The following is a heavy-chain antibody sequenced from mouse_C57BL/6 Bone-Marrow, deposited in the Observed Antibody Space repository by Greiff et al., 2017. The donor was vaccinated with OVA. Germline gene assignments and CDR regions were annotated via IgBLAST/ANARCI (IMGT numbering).Heavy chain of an antibody. V-gene: IGHV1-58*01. J-gene: IGHJ2*01. D-gene: IGHD2-4*01. CDR3: AWSYDYGGYCDY. CDR1: GYTFTSYG. CDR2: IYIGNGST. Sequence: VQLQQSGAELVRPGSSVKMSCKTSGYTFTSYGINWVKQRPGQGLEWIGYIYIGNGSTAYNKKIKGKATLTVDTSASTADMQLSSLTSEDSAIYCCAWSYDYGGYCDYWGQGTTLTVSS.